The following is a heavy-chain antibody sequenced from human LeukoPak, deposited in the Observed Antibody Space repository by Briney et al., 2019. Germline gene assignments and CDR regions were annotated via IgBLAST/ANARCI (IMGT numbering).Heavy chain of an antibody. V-gene: IGHV3-11*06. CDR2: ISSSSSYT. CDR1: GFTFSDYY. J-gene: IGHJ4*02. D-gene: IGHD2-21*02. Sequence: PGRSLRLSCAASGFTFSDYYMSWIRQAPGKGLEWISYISSSSSYTNYADSVKGRFTISRDNAKNSLYLQMNSLRAEDTAVYYCARDTSTDFPFDYWGQGTLVTVSS. CDR3: ARDTSTDFPFDY.